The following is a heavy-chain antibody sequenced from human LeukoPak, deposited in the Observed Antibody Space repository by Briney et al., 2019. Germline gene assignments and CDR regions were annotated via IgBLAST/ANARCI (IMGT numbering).Heavy chain of an antibody. Sequence: SETLSLTCTVSGGSISSRTYYWGWIRQPPGRGLEWIGTIYYSGTTYYNPSLKSRVTISLDTSKNQFSLKLSSVTAADTAIYYCARDFSSSSTVYYYYYMDVWGKGTTVTVSS. J-gene: IGHJ6*03. CDR1: GGSISSRTYY. CDR2: IYYSGTT. D-gene: IGHD6-6*01. CDR3: ARDFSSSSTVYYYYYMDV. V-gene: IGHV4-39*07.